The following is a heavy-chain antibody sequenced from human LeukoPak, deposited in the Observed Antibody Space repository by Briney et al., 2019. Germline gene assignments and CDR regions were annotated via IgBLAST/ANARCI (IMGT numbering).Heavy chain of an antibody. Sequence: GGSLRLSCAASGFTFSHYIMTWVRQAPGKGLEWVSSISGSGTSTYFADSVEGRFTISRDNSKNTLFLQMSSMTAEDTALYYCAKARVITSFDYWGQGTLVTVSS. D-gene: IGHD3-22*01. J-gene: IGHJ4*02. CDR2: ISGSGTST. CDR3: AKARVITSFDY. V-gene: IGHV3-23*01. CDR1: GFTFSHYI.